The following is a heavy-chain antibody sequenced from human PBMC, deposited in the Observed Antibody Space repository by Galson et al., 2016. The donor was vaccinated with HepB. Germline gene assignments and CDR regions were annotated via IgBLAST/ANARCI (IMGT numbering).Heavy chain of an antibody. J-gene: IGHJ4*02. D-gene: IGHD6-19*01. CDR2: ISFGGSHQ. CDR3: VRDLGSGWYFFDH. V-gene: IGHV3-33*05. CDR1: GFSFNSFN. Sequence: SLRLSCATSGFSFNSFNMDWVRQAPGEGLEWVAGISFGGSHQYYADSVKGRFTISRDKTKDTLYLQMNSLRGEDTSVYFCVRDLGSGWYFFDHWGQGTLVTVSA.